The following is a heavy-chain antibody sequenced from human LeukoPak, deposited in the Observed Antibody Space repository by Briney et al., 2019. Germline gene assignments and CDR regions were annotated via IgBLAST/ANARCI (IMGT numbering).Heavy chain of an antibody. V-gene: IGHV3-30*03. Sequence: GGSLRLSCAASGFTFSSYGMHWVRQAPGKGLEWVAVISYDGSNKYYADSVKGRFTISRDNSKNTLYLQMNSLKAEDTAVYYCARDLQDIVVVPAADYWGQGTLVTVSS. D-gene: IGHD2-2*01. CDR2: ISYDGSNK. J-gene: IGHJ4*02. CDR3: ARDLQDIVVVPAADY. CDR1: GFTFSSYG.